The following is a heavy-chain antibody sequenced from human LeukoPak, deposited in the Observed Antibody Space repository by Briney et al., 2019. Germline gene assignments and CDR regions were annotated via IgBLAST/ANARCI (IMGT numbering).Heavy chain of an antibody. J-gene: IGHJ4*02. CDR1: GFTFSSNA. D-gene: IGHD1-20*01. CDR3: ANSALIIGTPFDY. Sequence: PGGSLRLSCAASGFTFSSNAMHWVRQAPGKGLEYVSDISSNGGSTYYANSLKGRFTISRDNSKNTLFLQMGSLRAEDMTVYYCANSALIIGTPFDYWGQGTLVTVSS. V-gene: IGHV3-64*01. CDR2: ISSNGGST.